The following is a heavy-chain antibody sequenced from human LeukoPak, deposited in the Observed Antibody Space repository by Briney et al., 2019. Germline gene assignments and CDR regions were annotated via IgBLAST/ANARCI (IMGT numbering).Heavy chain of an antibody. CDR1: GGSLSSGGYS. V-gene: IGHV4-30-2*01. D-gene: IGHD4-17*01. CDR2: IYHSGST. J-gene: IGHJ4*02. Sequence: PSQTLSLTCAVSGGSLSSGGYSWSWIRQPPGKGLEWIGYIYHSGSTYYNPSLKSRVTISVDRSKNQFSLKLSSVTAADTAVYYCASPPAELDYGDTNLDYWGQGTLVTVSS. CDR3: ASPPAELDYGDTNLDY.